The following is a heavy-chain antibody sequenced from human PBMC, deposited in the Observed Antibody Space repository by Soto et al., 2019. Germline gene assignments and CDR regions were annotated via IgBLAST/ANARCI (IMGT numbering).Heavy chain of an antibody. CDR2: ISSSSSTI. V-gene: IGHV3-48*02. D-gene: IGHD3-3*01. CDR3: ARDAQYDFWSGSYYGMDV. CDR1: GFTFSSYS. Sequence: GGSLRLSCAASGFTFSSYSMNWVRQAPGKGLEWVSYISSSSSTIYYADSVKGRFTISRDNAKNSLYLQMNSLRDEDTAVYYCARDAQYDFWSGSYYGMDVWGQGTTVTVSS. J-gene: IGHJ6*02.